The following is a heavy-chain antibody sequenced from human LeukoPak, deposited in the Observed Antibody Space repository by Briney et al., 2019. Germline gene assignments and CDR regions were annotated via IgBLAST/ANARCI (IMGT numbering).Heavy chain of an antibody. Sequence: PGGSLRLSCAASGFTFSSYWMSWVRQAPGKGLEWVANIKQDGSEKYYVDSVKGRFTISRDNAKNSLYLQMNSLRAEDTAVCYCARDKVTMVRGVIGNNWFDPWGQGTLVTVSS. CDR1: GFTFSSYW. CDR2: IKQDGSEK. CDR3: ARDKVTMVRGVIGNNWFDP. J-gene: IGHJ5*02. D-gene: IGHD3-10*01. V-gene: IGHV3-7*01.